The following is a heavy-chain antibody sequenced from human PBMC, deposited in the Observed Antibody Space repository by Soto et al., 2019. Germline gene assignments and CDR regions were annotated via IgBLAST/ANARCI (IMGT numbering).Heavy chain of an antibody. Sequence: QITLKESGPTLVKPTQTLTLTCTFSGFSLSTSGVGVGWIRQPPGKALEWLAVIYWDDSKHYSPSLKSRLTITKDTSKNQVVLTMTNMDPVDTATYYCAHKGGVDYIIDYWGQGTLVTVSS. V-gene: IGHV2-5*02. CDR3: AHKGGVDYIIDY. D-gene: IGHD4-4*01. CDR1: GFSLSTSGVG. CDR2: IYWDDSK. J-gene: IGHJ4*02.